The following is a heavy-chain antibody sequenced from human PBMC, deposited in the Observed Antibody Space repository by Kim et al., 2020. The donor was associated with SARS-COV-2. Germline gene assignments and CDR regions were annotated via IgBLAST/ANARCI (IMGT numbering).Heavy chain of an antibody. Sequence: GGSLRLSCAASGFTVSSNYMSWVRQAPGKGLEWVSVIYSGGSTYYADSVKGRFTISRDNSKNTLYLQMNSLRAEDTAVYYCARDWPRGYSYAWGQGTLVTVSS. V-gene: IGHV3-53*01. CDR1: GFTVSSNY. CDR3: ARDWPRGYSYA. CDR2: IYSGGST. J-gene: IGHJ4*02. D-gene: IGHD5-18*01.